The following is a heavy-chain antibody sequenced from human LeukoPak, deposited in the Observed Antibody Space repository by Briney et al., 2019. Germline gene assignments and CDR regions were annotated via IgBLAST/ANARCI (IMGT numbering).Heavy chain of an antibody. CDR3: ASELAHCVGDCLQN. Sequence: GGSLRLSCAASGFTFSNNWMSWVRQAPGKGLEWVSVIYSGGSTYYADSVKGRFTISRDNAKNTLYLQMDSLRAEDTAVYYCASELAHCVGDCLQNWGQGTLVTVSS. D-gene: IGHD2-21*02. V-gene: IGHV3-66*01. CDR1: GFTFSNNW. J-gene: IGHJ4*02. CDR2: IYSGGST.